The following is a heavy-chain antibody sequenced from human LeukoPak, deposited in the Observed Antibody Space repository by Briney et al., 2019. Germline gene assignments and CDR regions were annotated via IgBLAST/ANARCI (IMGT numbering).Heavy chain of an antibody. J-gene: IGHJ6*03. D-gene: IGHD6-6*01. CDR1: GASISSSSYY. CDR2: IYHSGST. V-gene: IGHV4-39*07. CDR3: ARDVRWGSSRYHYYYMDV. Sequence: PSETLSLTCTVSGASISSSSYYWGWIRQPPGKGLEWIGSIYHSGSTYYNPSLKSRVTISVDTSKNQFSLKLSSVTAADTAVYCARDVRWGSSRYHYYYMDVWGKGTTVTVSS.